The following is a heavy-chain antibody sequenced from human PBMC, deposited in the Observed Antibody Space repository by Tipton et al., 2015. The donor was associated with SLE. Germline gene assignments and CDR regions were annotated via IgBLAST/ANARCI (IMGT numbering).Heavy chain of an antibody. CDR3: ARALQNYFDY. J-gene: IGHJ4*02. CDR2: INHSGST. CDR1: GFTFSNAW. V-gene: IGHV4-34*01. Sequence: SLRLSCAASGFTFSNAWMSWVRQPPGKELEWIGEINHSGSTNYNPSLKSRVTISVDTSKNQFSLKLSSVTAADTAVYYCARALQNYFDYWGQGTLVTVSS.